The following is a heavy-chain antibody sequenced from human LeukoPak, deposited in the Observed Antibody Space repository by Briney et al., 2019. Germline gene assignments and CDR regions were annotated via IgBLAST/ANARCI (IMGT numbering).Heavy chain of an antibody. Sequence: GRSLRLSCAASGFTFRSYAMHWVRQAPGKGLEWVAVISYDGSNKYYADSVKGRFTISGDNSKNTLYLQMNSLRAEDTAVYYCARDVLVVVITTVDYWGQGTLVTVSS. V-gene: IGHV3-30-3*01. J-gene: IGHJ4*02. D-gene: IGHD3-22*01. CDR3: ARDVLVVVITTVDY. CDR1: GFTFRSYA. CDR2: ISYDGSNK.